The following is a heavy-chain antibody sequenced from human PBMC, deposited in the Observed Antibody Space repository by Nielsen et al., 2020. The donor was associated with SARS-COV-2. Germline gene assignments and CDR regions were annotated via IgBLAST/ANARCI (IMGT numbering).Heavy chain of an antibody. D-gene: IGHD7-27*01. CDR2: IHYSGST. J-gene: IGHJ4*02. CDR3: ARDCSCGLGSSPSYYFDY. Sequence: SETLSLTCTVSGGSVSSGTYSWSWIRQSPGKGLEWIGYIHYSGSTNYNPSLKSRVTISVATSKNQFSLKLSSVTAADTAVYYCARDCSCGLGSSPSYYFDYWGQGTLVTVSS. V-gene: IGHV4-61*01. CDR1: GGSVSSGTYS.